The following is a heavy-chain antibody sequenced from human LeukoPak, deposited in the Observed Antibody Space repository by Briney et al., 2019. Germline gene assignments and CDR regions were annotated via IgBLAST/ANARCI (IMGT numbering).Heavy chain of an antibody. V-gene: IGHV3-20*04. D-gene: IGHD5-12*01. CDR3: ARAYSGYENYYYYYYMDV. Sequence: GGSLRLSCAASGFTFDDYGMSWVRPAPGKGLEWVSGINWNGGNTGYADSVKGRFTISRDNAKNSLYLQMNSLRAEDTALYYCARAYSGYENYYYYYYMDVWGKGTTVTVSS. CDR1: GFTFDDYG. CDR2: INWNGGNT. J-gene: IGHJ6*03.